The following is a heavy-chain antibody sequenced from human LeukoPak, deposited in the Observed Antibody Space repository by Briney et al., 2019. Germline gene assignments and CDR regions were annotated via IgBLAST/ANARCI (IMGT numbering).Heavy chain of an antibody. CDR2: ISDDGSNK. J-gene: IGHJ4*02. D-gene: IGHD4-17*01. V-gene: IGHV3-30*04. CDR3: ARAFSTTAFDY. CDR1: GFTFRTYA. Sequence: GGSLRLSCAASGFTFRTYAMNWVRQAPGKGLEWVAVISDDGSNKYYAESVKGQFTISRDNSKNTLYLQMNSLRAEDTAVYYCARAFSTTAFDYWGQGTLVTVSS.